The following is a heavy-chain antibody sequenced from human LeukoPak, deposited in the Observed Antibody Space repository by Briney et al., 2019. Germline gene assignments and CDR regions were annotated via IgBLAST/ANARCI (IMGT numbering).Heavy chain of an antibody. D-gene: IGHD2-15*01. V-gene: IGHV3-23*01. CDR1: GFTFSSYA. CDR3: ANDRWRFRYCRGGSCLYFDY. J-gene: IGHJ4*02. CDR2: ISGSGGST. Sequence: PGGSLRLSCAASGFTFSSYAMSWVRQAPGKGLEWVSAISGSGGSTYYADSVKGRFTISRDNSKNTLYLQMNSLRAEDTAVYYCANDRWRFRYCRGGSCLYFDYWGQGTLVTVSS.